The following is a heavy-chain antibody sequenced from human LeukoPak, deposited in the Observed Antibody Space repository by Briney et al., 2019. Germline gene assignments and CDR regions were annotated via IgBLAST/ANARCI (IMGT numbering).Heavy chain of an antibody. Sequence: SVKVSCKASGGTFSSYAISWVRQAPGQGLEWMGGIIPIFGTANYAQKFQGRVTITADESTSTAYMELSSLRSEDTAVYYCARVAAAGPYYYYGMDVWGQGTTVTVSS. V-gene: IGHV1-69*13. J-gene: IGHJ6*02. CDR1: GGTFSSYA. D-gene: IGHD6-13*01. CDR3: ARVAAAGPYYYYGMDV. CDR2: IIPIFGTA.